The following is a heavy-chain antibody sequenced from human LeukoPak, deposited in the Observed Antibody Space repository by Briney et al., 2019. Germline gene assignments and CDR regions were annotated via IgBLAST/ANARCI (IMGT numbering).Heavy chain of an antibody. CDR3: AKDAVFGDYEWVFDY. V-gene: IGHV3-74*01. J-gene: IGHJ4*02. CDR2: ISSDGSST. D-gene: IGHD4-17*01. CDR1: GFTFSSYW. Sequence: GGSLRLSCAASGFTFSSYWMHWVRQTPGTGLVWVSRISSDGSSTSYGDSVKGRFTISRDNSKNTLYLQMNSLRAEDTALYYCAKDAVFGDYEWVFDYWGQGTLVTVSS.